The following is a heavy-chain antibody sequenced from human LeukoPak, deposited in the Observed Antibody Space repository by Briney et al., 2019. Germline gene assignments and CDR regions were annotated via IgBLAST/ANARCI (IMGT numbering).Heavy chain of an antibody. Sequence: GGSLRLSCAASGFTFSSYAMHWVRQAPGKGLEYVSAISSNGGSTYYANSVKGRFTISRDNSKNTLYLQMGSLRAEDMAVYYCARRRGLWDPFDYWGQGTLVTVSS. J-gene: IGHJ4*02. CDR1: GFTFSSYA. CDR2: ISSNGGST. V-gene: IGHV3-64*01. D-gene: IGHD3-10*01. CDR3: ARRRGLWDPFDY.